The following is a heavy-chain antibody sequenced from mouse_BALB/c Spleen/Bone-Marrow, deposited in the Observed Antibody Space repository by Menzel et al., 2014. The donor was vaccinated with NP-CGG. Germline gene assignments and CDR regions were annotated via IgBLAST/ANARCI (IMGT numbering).Heavy chain of an antibody. D-gene: IGHD2-1*01. CDR1: GFTLSSYT. Sequence: DVMLVESGGGLVQPGGSLKLSCAASGFTLSSYTMSWVRQTPEKRLEWAAYISNGGGSTYYPDTVKGRFTISRDNAKNTLYLQMSSLKSEDTAMYYCARQIYFPYFDYWGQGTTLTVSP. J-gene: IGHJ2*01. V-gene: IGHV5-12-2*01. CDR2: ISNGGGST. CDR3: ARQIYFPYFDY.